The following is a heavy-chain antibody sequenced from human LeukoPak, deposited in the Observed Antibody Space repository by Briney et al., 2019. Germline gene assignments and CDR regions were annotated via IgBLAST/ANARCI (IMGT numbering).Heavy chain of an antibody. J-gene: IGHJ4*02. CDR3: TRQSGTVTPIDY. Sequence: SETLSLTCAVSSGSLSGYSWGWIRQPPGKGLEWVEEISHSGITNYNASLKSRVTISLKKSEIQFSLMLSSVTAADTAVYYCTRQSGTVTPIDYWSQGTLVTVSS. CDR1: SGSLSGYS. V-gene: IGHV4-34*01. CDR2: ISHSGIT. D-gene: IGHD4-17*01.